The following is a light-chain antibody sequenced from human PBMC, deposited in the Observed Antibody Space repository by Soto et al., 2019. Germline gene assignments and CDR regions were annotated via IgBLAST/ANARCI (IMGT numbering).Light chain of an antibody. J-gene: IGLJ1*01. CDR2: SNN. Sequence: QSALTQPPSASGAPGQGVTISCSGSSSNIGSNSVNWYQQLPGTAPKLLIYSNNQRPSGVPDRFSGSKSGTSASLAISGLQSEDEADYYCAAWDGSLNGYVFGTGTKVTVL. CDR1: SSNIGSNS. CDR3: AAWDGSLNGYV. V-gene: IGLV1-44*01.